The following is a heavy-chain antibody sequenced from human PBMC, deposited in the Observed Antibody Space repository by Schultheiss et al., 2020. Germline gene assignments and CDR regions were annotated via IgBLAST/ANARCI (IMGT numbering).Heavy chain of an antibody. CDR3: ARDRPELFVAAAPNYYGMDV. V-gene: IGHV4-4*07. D-gene: IGHD6-13*01. CDR1: GASISSYY. Sequence: SETLSLTCTVSGASISSYYWSWIRQPAGRGLEWIGRLYKTGGTNYNPSLRSRVTMSVDTSKNQFSLKLSSVTAADTAVYYCARDRPELFVAAAPNYYGMDVWGQGTAVTVSS. J-gene: IGHJ6*02. CDR2: LYKTGGT.